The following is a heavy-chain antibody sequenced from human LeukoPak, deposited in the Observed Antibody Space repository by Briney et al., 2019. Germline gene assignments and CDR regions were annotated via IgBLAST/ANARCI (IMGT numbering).Heavy chain of an antibody. Sequence: SETLSLTCTVSGGSISTSNYYWGWIRQPPGRGLEWIGNIFYSGSTYYSPSLKSRVTISLDTSRNQFSLKLSSVTAADTAVYYCARDFTFDWGQGTLVTVSS. J-gene: IGHJ4*02. V-gene: IGHV4-39*07. CDR3: ARDFTFD. CDR2: IFYSGST. D-gene: IGHD2/OR15-2a*01. CDR1: GGSISTSNYY.